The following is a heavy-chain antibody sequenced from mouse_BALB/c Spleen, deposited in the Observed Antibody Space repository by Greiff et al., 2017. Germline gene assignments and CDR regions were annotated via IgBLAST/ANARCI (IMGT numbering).Heavy chain of an antibody. Sequence: EVQGVESGGGLETRGVSQTLLCAPSILSLCLFYVYGSRQTPEKRLECVATISDGGSYTYYPDSVKGRFTISRDNAKNNLYLQMSSLKSEDTAMYYCARDQGYGSSYGGFAYWGQGTLVTVSA. V-gene: IGHV5-4*02. CDR3: ARDQGYGSSYGGFAY. CDR2: ISDGGSYT. CDR1: ILSLCLFY. D-gene: IGHD1-1*01. J-gene: IGHJ3*01.